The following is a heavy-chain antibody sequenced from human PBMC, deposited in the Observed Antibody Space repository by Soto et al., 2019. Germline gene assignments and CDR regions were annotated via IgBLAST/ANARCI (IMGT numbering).Heavy chain of an antibody. V-gene: IGHV1-2*04. CDR3: ARELKYYDILTGYAYYFDY. Sequence: QVQLVQSGAEVKKPGASVKVSCKASGYTFTGYYMHWVRQAPGQGLEWMGWINPNSGGTNYAQKFQGWVTMTRDTSISTAYMELSRLRSDDTAVYYCARELKYYDILTGYAYYFDYWGQGTLVTVSS. CDR1: GYTFTGYY. D-gene: IGHD3-9*01. CDR2: INPNSGGT. J-gene: IGHJ4*02.